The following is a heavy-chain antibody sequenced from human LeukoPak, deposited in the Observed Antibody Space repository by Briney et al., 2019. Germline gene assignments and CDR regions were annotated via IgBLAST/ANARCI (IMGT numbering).Heavy chain of an antibody. CDR2: ISAYNGNT. Sequence: ASVKVPCKVSGYTFTSYGISWVRQAPGQGLEWMGWISAYNGNTNYAQKLQGRVTMTTDTSTSIVYMELRSLRSDDTAVYYCARTPGLAARPSDYWGQGTLVTVSS. D-gene: IGHD3/OR15-3a*01. J-gene: IGHJ4*02. V-gene: IGHV1-18*01. CDR3: ARTPGLAARPSDY. CDR1: GYTFTSYG.